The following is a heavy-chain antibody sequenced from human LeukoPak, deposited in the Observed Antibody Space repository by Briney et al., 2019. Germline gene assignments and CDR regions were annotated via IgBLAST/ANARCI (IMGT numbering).Heavy chain of an antibody. J-gene: IGHJ4*02. CDR2: IWNDGSNK. Sequence: GGSLRLSCAASGFTFSSYGMHWVRQAPGKGLEGVAVIWNDGSNKYYADSVKGRFTISRDNSKNTLYLQMNSLGAEDTAVYYCARDGGLYSSGWCGVDYWGQGTLVTVSS. D-gene: IGHD6-19*01. CDR3: ARDGGLYSSGWCGVDY. V-gene: IGHV3-33*01. CDR1: GFTFSSYG.